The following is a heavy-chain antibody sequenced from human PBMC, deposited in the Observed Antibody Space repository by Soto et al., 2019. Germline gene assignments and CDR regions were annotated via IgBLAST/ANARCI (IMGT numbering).Heavy chain of an antibody. D-gene: IGHD2-2*01. Sequence: PFADAGGSIISSNWWSWVRQPPGKGLEWIGEIYQSGSTNYNPSLKSRVTISVDKSKNQFSLKLSSVTAADTAVYYCARETADCSSTSCYHYYYYGMDVWGQGTTVTVSS. V-gene: IGHV4-4*02. CDR1: GGSIISSNW. CDR3: ARETADCSSTSCYHYYYYGMDV. CDR2: IYQSGST. J-gene: IGHJ6*02.